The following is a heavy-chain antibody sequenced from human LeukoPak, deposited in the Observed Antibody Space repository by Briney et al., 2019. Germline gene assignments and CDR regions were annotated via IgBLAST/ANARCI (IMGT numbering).Heavy chain of an antibody. CDR3: ATTLRNNPP. V-gene: IGHV1-8*01. CDR2: MNPNTGNT. CDR1: GYSFTSYD. D-gene: IGHD1-14*01. J-gene: IGHJ5*02. Sequence: ASVKVSCKASGYSFTSYDINWVRQATGQGLEWIGYMNPNTGNTGYAQRFQGRVTLTRDTSISTAYMELSSLTSEDAAVYYCATTLRNNPPWGQGTLVTVSS.